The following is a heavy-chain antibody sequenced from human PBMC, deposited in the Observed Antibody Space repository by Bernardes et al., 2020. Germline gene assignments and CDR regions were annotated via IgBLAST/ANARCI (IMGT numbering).Heavy chain of an antibody. CDR1: GITISNSG. Sequence: GGSLRLSCVASGITISNSGIHWVRQAPGTGLEWVALTSYDGTSTYYGDSVKGRFTISRDNSKNIVSLHMDSLRAEDTAFYFCAKDMHLFSSSWSPFDSWGQGTLVTVTS. J-gene: IGHJ4*02. CDR2: TSYDGTST. V-gene: IGHV3-30*18. CDR3: AKDMHLFSSSWSPFDS. D-gene: IGHD6-13*01.